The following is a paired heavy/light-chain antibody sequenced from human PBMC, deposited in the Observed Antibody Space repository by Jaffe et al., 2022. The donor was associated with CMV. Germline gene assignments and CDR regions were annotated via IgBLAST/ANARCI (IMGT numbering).Light chain of an antibody. CDR3: CSYAGSSYV. CDR2: DVT. J-gene: IGLJ1*01. CDR1: SSDVGSYNS. V-gene: IGLV2-11*01. Sequence: QSALTQPRSVSGSPGQSVTISCTGTSSDVGSYNSVSWYQQHPGKAPKLMIYDVTKWPSGVPDRFSGSKSGNTASLTISGLQAEDEADYYCCSYAGSSYVFGTGTKVTVL.
Heavy chain of an antibody. Sequence: QVQLVQSGAEVKKPGASVKVSCKASGYTFTSYYIHWVRQAPGQGLEWMGIINPSAGNTNYAQNFRGRVTMTRDTSSSTVYMELSSLRSEDTAVYYCAREMEATYYFDYWGQGTLVTVSS. CDR3: AREMEATYYFDY. V-gene: IGHV1-46*01. CDR2: INPSAGNT. D-gene: IGHD1-26*01. J-gene: IGHJ4*02. CDR1: GYTFTSYY.